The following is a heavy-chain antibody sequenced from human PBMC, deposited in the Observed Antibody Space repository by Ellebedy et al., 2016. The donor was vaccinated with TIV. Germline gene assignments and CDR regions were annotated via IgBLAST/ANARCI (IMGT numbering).Heavy chain of an antibody. CDR2: ISYSGGGT. J-gene: IGHJ3*02. Sequence: GGSLRLSXAASGFTFSSYVMNWVRQAPGKGLEWVSTISYSGGGTYHTDYVKGRFTISRDNSKNRLYLQMSSLRAEDTAVYYCVTRQQTVTTNWGAFDIWGQGTIVTVSS. CDR1: GFTFSSYV. CDR3: VTRQQTVTTNWGAFDI. D-gene: IGHD4-17*01. V-gene: IGHV3-23*01.